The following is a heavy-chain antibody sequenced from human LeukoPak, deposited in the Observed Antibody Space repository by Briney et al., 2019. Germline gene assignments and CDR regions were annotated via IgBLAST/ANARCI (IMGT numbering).Heavy chain of an antibody. CDR1: GYSFTNYW. Sequence: GESLKISCKGSGYSFTNYWIGWVRQMPGKGLEWMGIIYPGDSDTRYSPSFQGQVTISADKSISTAYLQWSSLKASDTAMYYCARLTSYDYVWGSYRYAYYFDYWGQGTLVTVSS. D-gene: IGHD3-16*02. CDR2: IYPGDSDT. CDR3: ARLTSYDYVWGSYRYAYYFDY. J-gene: IGHJ4*02. V-gene: IGHV5-51*01.